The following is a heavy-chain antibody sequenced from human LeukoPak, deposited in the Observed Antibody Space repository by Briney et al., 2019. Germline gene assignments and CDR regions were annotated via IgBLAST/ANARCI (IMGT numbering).Heavy chain of an antibody. CDR1: GLTFADAW. CDR2: ISSSSSYI. D-gene: IGHD3-22*01. Sequence: GGSLRLSCVASGLTFADAWMNWVRQAPGKGLEWVSSISSSSSYIYYADSVKGRFTISRDNSKNTLYLQMNSLRAEDTAVYYCASRTYYDTDPSKEYWGQGTLVTVSS. V-gene: IGHV3-21*04. J-gene: IGHJ4*02. CDR3: ASRTYYDTDPSKEY.